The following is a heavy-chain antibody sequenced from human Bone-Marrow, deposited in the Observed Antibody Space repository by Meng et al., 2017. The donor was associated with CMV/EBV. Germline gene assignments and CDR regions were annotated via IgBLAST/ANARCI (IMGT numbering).Heavy chain of an antibody. Sequence: SETLSLTCTVSGGSTSSSSYYWGWIRQPPGKGLEWIGSIYYSGSTYYNPSLKSRVTISVDTSKNQFSLKLSSVTAADTAVYYCARDLTVTTSYYYGMDVWGQGTTVTVSS. CDR2: IYYSGST. V-gene: IGHV4-39*07. CDR3: ARDLTVTTSYYYGMDV. CDR1: GGSTSSSSYY. J-gene: IGHJ6*02. D-gene: IGHD4-17*01.